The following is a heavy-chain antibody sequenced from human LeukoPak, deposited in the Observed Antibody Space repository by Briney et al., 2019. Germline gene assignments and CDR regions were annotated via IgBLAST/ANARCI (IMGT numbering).Heavy chain of an antibody. CDR3: ARGNFTPLGD. J-gene: IGHJ4*02. CDR1: GYSISSGYY. D-gene: IGHD3-16*01. Sequence: PSETLSLTCTVSGYSISSGYYWGWIRQPPGKGLEWIGSIYHSGSTYYNPSLKSRVTISVDTSKNQFSLKLSSVTAADTAVYYCARGNFTPLGDWGQGTLVTVSS. V-gene: IGHV4-38-2*02. CDR2: IYHSGST.